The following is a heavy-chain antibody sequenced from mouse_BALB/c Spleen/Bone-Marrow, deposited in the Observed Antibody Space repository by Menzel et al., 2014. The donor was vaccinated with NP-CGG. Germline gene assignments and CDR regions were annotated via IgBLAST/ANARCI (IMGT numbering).Heavy chain of an antibody. J-gene: IGHJ4*01. V-gene: IGHV1-77*01. CDR3: ARDWDYCAMDY. CDR1: GYTFTDYY. D-gene: IGHD4-1*01. Sequence: VMLVESGAELARPGASVKLSCKASGYTFTDYYINWVKQRTGQGLEWIGEIYPRSDNTYYDEKFKGKATLTADKSSSTAYLQLSSLTSEDSAVYFCARDWDYCAMDYWGQGASVTVSS. CDR2: IYPRSDNT.